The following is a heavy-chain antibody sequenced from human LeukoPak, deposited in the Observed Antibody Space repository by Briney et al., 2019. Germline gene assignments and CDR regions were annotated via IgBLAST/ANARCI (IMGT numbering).Heavy chain of an antibody. CDR1: GSMFSNYW. CDR2: IKRDGSEE. Sequence: GGSLRLSCAASGSMFSNYWMTWVRQAPGKGLEWVANIKRDGSEEHYVDSVKGRFTVSRDNAKNSLYLQINSLRVEDTAVYYCARDLSGTYFYGSGTYYLDAFDIWGQGTVVTVSS. D-gene: IGHD3-10*01. CDR3: ARDLSGTYFYGSGTYYLDAFDI. V-gene: IGHV3-7*03. J-gene: IGHJ3*02.